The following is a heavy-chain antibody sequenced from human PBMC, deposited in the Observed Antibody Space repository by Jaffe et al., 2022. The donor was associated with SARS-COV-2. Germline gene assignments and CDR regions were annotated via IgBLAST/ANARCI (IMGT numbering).Heavy chain of an antibody. D-gene: IGHD4-17*01. J-gene: IGHJ6*02. CDR1: GFTFSSYG. CDR2: IWYDGSNK. V-gene: IGHV3-33*01. Sequence: QVQLVESGGGVVQPGRSLRLSCAASGFTFSSYGMHWVRQAPGKGLEWVAVIWYDGSNKYYADSVKGRFTISRDNSKNTLYLQMNSLRAEDTAVYYCARDRDYGGISEDYYYGMDVWGQGTTVTVSS. CDR3: ARDRDYGGISEDYYYGMDV.